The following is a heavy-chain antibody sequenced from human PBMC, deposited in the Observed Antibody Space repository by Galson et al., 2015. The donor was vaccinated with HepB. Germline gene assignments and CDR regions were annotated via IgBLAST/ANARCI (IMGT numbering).Heavy chain of an antibody. D-gene: IGHD3-3*01. Sequence: SVKVSCKASGYTFTSYAMHWVRQAPGQRLEWMGWINAGNGNTKYSQKFQGRVTITRDTSASTAYMELSSLRSEDTAVYYCARYYDFWSGYYPYAFDIWGQGTMVTVSS. CDR1: GYTFTSYA. CDR2: INAGNGNT. V-gene: IGHV1-3*01. J-gene: IGHJ3*02. CDR3: ARYYDFWSGYYPYAFDI.